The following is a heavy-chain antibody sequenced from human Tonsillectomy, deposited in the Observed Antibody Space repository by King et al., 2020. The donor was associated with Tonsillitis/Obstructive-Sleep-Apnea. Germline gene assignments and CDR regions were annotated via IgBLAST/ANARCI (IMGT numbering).Heavy chain of an antibody. CDR2: IKQRGST. D-gene: IGHD2-2*01. V-gene: IGHV4-34*01. J-gene: IGHJ5*02. CDR3: ACHIVVVPAAIGWFDP. Sequence: VQLQQWGAGLLKPSETLSLTCAVYGGVFSGYYWRWIRQPPGKGREWMGEIKQRGSTNYNPSLKSRVTISVDTSKNQFSLKLSSVTAADTAVYYCACHIVVVPAAIGWFDPWGQGTLVTVSS. CDR1: GGVFSGYY.